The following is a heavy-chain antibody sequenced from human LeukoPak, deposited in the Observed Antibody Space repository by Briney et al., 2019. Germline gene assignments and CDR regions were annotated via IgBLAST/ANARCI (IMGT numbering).Heavy chain of an antibody. CDR3: ARGIASDY. J-gene: IGHJ4*02. V-gene: IGHV4-34*01. D-gene: IGHD6-13*01. Sequence: SETLSLTCAVYGGSFSGYYWSWIRQPPGEGLEWIGEINHSGSTNYNPSLKSRVTISVDTSKNQFSLKLSSVTAADTAVYYCARGIASDYWGQGTLVTVSS. CDR1: GGSFSGYY. CDR2: INHSGST.